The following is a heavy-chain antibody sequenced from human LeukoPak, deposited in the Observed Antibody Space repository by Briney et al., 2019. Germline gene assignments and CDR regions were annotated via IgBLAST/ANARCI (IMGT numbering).Heavy chain of an antibody. D-gene: IGHD2-15*01. V-gene: IGHV3-30-3*01. CDR1: GFTFSSYA. CDR3: AIESVLSGGNQH. CDR2: ISYDGSNK. J-gene: IGHJ1*01. Sequence: GGSLRLSCAASGFTFSSYAMHWVRQAPGKGLEWVAVISYDGSNKYYADSVKGRLTISRDNSKDTLYRQMTSLRAEDTVVYYCAIESVLSGGNQHWGQGTLVTVSS.